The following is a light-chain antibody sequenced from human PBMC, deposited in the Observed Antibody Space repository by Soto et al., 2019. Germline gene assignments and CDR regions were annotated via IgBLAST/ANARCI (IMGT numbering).Light chain of an antibody. J-gene: IGKJ2*01. CDR3: HQYGSSSHT. V-gene: IGKV3-20*01. CDR1: QSVNSSY. Sequence: EIVLTQSPGTLSLSPGGRATLSCRASQSVNSSYLAAYKHKPGQAPRLLIYGASSRATRIPDRFSGSGYGTDFTLTISRVELEDFAVYYGHQYGSSSHTFGETMRLEIK. CDR2: GAS.